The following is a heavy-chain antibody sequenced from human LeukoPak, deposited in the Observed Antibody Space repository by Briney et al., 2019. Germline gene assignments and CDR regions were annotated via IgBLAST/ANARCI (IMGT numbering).Heavy chain of an antibody. CDR1: GYTFTSYD. J-gene: IGHJ4*02. CDR2: ITTYNGNT. Sequence: GASVKVSCKASGYTFTSYDINWVRQAPGQGLEWMGWITTYNGNTNYARKFQDRVTVTTDTSTSTAYMELGSLRSDDTAVYFCARGELAFCSTTTCYSSFDYWGQGTLVTVSS. CDR3: ARGELAFCSTTTCYSSFDY. V-gene: IGHV1-18*01. D-gene: IGHD2-2*02.